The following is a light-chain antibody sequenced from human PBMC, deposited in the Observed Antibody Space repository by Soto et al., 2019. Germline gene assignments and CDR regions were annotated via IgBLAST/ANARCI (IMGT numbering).Light chain of an antibody. CDR2: DVS. Sequence: QSALTQPASVSGSPGQSITISCTGTSSDVAGYNYVSWYQQHPGKAPKLMIYDVSNRPSGVSNRFSGSKSGNTASLTISGLQAEDEADYYCSSYTSSSTLVFGPGTKLTVL. V-gene: IGLV2-14*01. J-gene: IGLJ1*01. CDR1: SSDVAGYNY. CDR3: SSYTSSSTLV.